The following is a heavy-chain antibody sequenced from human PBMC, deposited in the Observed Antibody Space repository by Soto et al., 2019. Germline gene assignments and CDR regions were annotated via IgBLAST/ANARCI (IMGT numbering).Heavy chain of an antibody. CDR3: ARLDGYDHYFSY. Sequence: SETVCLTFTLADGSISGHYWSWIRQPPGQGLEWIGYIYYSGSTNYNPSLKSRVTISVDTSKSQFSLRLSSVTAADTAVYFCARLDGYDHYFSYHGRGALVTVSS. CDR1: DGSISGHY. V-gene: IGHV4-59*08. CDR2: IYYSGST. J-gene: IGHJ4*02. D-gene: IGHD5-12*01.